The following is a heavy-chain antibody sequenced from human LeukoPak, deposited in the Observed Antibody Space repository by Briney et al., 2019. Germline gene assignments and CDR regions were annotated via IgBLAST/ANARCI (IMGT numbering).Heavy chain of an antibody. CDR3: ARVGYDSSGYYYY. J-gene: IGHJ4*02. CDR1: GGTFSSYA. V-gene: IGHV1-69*01. D-gene: IGHD3-22*01. Sequence: SVKVSCKASGGTFSSYAISWVRQAPGQGLEWMGGIIPIFGTANYAQKFQGRVTSTADESTSTAYMELSSLRSEDTAVYYCARVGYDSSGYYYYWGQGTLVTVSS. CDR2: IIPIFGTA.